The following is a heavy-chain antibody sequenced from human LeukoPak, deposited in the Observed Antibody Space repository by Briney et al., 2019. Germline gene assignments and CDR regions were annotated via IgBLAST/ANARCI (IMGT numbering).Heavy chain of an antibody. CDR2: ISSSSSTI. CDR1: GFTFSSYS. Sequence: GGSLRLSCAASGFTFSSYSMNWVRQAPGKGLEWVSFISSSSSTIYYADSVKGRFTISRDNAKNSLYLRMNSLRAEDTAVYHCARDRGGSYSAIDYWGQGTLVTVSS. CDR3: ARDRGGSYSAIDY. V-gene: IGHV3-48*04. J-gene: IGHJ4*02. D-gene: IGHD1-26*01.